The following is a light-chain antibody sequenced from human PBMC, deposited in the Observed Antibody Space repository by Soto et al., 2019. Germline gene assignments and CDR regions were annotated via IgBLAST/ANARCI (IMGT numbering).Light chain of an antibody. Sequence: EIVMTQSPATLSVSPGERATLSCRASQSVSSELAWYQQKLGQAPRLLIHGASTRATGIPARFSGSGSGTEFTLTISSLQSEDFAVYYCQQYNNWPLTFGQGTKVDIK. CDR1: QSVSSE. CDR2: GAS. V-gene: IGKV3-15*01. J-gene: IGKJ1*01. CDR3: QQYNNWPLT.